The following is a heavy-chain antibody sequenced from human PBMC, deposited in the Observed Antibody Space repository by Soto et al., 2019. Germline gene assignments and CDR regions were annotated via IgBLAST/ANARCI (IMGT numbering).Heavy chain of an antibody. V-gene: IGHV4-31*03. CDR2: IYYSRST. CDR1: GGSISSGGYY. D-gene: IGHD6-19*01. Sequence: PSETLSLTCTVSGGSISSGGYYWSWSRQHPGKGLEWIGYIYYSRSTYYNPSLKSRVTISVDTSKNQSSLKLSSVTAADTAVYYCARDANSSGWYVWFDPWGQGTLVTVSS. J-gene: IGHJ5*02. CDR3: ARDANSSGWYVWFDP.